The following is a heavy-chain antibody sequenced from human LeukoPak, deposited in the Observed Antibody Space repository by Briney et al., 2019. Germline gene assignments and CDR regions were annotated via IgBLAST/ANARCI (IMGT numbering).Heavy chain of an antibody. D-gene: IGHD6-13*01. V-gene: IGHV3-33*01. CDR2: IWYDGSNK. CDR3: ARNRLRSTWPDAFDI. J-gene: IGHJ3*02. CDR1: GLTFSSYG. Sequence: GGSLRLSCAASGLTFSSYGIHWVRQAPGKGLEWVAVIWYDGSNKYYADSVKGRFTISRDNSKNTLYLQMNSLRAEDTAVYYCARNRLRSTWPDAFDIWGQGTMVTVSS.